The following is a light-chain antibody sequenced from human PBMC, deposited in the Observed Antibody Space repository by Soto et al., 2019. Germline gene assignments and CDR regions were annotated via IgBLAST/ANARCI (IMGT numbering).Light chain of an antibody. Sequence: EIVLTQSPATLSLSPGERATLSCRASQSVRNYLAWYQQKPGQAPRLLIYDASNMATGIPARFSGSGSGTHFTLTISSLEPEDFAVYYCQQRSNWPPTTFGQGTKLEIK. CDR3: QQRSNWPPTT. J-gene: IGKJ2*01. CDR1: QSVRNY. V-gene: IGKV3-11*01. CDR2: DAS.